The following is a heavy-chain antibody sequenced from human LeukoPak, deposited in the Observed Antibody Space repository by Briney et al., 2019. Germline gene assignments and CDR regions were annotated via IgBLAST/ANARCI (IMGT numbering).Heavy chain of an antibody. D-gene: IGHD3-22*01. J-gene: IGHJ3*02. CDR2: IYSGGST. V-gene: IGHV3-53*01. CDR1: GFTVSSNY. CDR3: AGGILGYYDLGI. Sequence: PWGSLRLSCAASGFTVSSNYMTWVRQAPGKGLEWVSLIYSGGSTYYADSVKGRFTISRDNSKNTLYLQMNRLRAEDTAVYYCAGGILGYYDLGIWGQGTMVTVSS.